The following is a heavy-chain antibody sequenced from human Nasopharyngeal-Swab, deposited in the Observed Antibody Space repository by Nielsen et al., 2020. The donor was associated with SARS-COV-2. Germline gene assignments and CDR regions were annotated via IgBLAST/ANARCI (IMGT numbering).Heavy chain of an antibody. CDR3: ARDHRGVLVVEATNYYSGMDV. V-gene: IGHV3-21*01. D-gene: IGHD2-8*02. Sequence: GESLKISCAASGFTLKTYGMMWVRQAPGKGLEWVSSISSDSSYIYYADSVKGRFTISRDNAKYSLYLQMNSLRGEDTAVYYCARDHRGVLVVEATNYYSGMDVWGQGTTVTVSS. CDR1: GFTLKTYG. J-gene: IGHJ6*02. CDR2: ISSDSSYI.